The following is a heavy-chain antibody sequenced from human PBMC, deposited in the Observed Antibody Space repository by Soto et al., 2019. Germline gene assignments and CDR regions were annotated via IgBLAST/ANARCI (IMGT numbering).Heavy chain of an antibody. J-gene: IGHJ5*02. CDR2: ISAYNGNT. CDR3: ARDLVTEWRTANSWFDP. CDR1: GYTFTSYG. Sequence: QVQLVQSGAEVKKPGASVKVSCKASGYTFTSYGISWVQQAPGQGLEWMGWISAYNGNTNYAQKLQGRVTMTTDTSTSTAYIELRSLRSDDTAVYYCARDLVTEWRTANSWFDPWGQGTLVTVSS. V-gene: IGHV1-18*01. D-gene: IGHD2-21*02.